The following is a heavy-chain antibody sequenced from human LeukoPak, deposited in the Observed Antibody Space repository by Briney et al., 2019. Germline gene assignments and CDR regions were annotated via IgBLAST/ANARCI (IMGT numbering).Heavy chain of an antibody. Sequence: SETLSLTCTVSGGSISNYYWTWIRQPPGKELEWIGYIYYTGSTNYNPSLKSRVTISVDTSKNQFSLKLSSVTAADTAVYYCARRSDYYDILNLWGQGTMVTVSS. V-gene: IGHV4-59*01. CDR3: ARRSDYYDILNL. CDR1: GGSISNYY. J-gene: IGHJ3*01. D-gene: IGHD3-22*01. CDR2: IYYTGST.